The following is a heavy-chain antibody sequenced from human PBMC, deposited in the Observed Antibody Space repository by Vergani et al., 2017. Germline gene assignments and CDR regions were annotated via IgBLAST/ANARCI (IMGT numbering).Heavy chain of an antibody. CDR3: ARDGGLSFLSTGYYYYMDV. CDR1: GGSISSGGYY. Sequence: QVQLQESGPGLVRPSQTLSLTCTVSGGSISSGGYYWSWIRQHPGKGLEWIWYIYYSGSTYYNPSLKSRVTISVDTSKNQFSLKLSSVTAADTAVYYCARDGGLSFLSTGYYYYMDVWGKGTTVTVSS. CDR2: IYYSGST. D-gene: IGHD3-16*01. V-gene: IGHV4-31*03. J-gene: IGHJ6*03.